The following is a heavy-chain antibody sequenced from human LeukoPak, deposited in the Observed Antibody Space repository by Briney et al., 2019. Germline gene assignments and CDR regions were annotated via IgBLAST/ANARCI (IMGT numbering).Heavy chain of an antibody. CDR1: GGSLTTYY. CDR3: ARVIQRTTSDS. J-gene: IGHJ4*02. Sequence: SETLSLTCTVYGGSLTTYYWGWIRQPPGKGLEWIGYFHYSGITTYNPSLESRATISENTSKNQFSLKVSSVTAAATAVYYCARVIQRTTSDSWGQGNLVTVSS. CDR2: FHYSGIT. D-gene: IGHD4-11*01. V-gene: IGHV4-59*01.